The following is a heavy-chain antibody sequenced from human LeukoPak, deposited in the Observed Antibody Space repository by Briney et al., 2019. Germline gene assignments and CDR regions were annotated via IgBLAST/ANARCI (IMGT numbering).Heavy chain of an antibody. Sequence: ASVKVSCKASGYTLTSFAVHWVRQAPGQRLEWMGWINTGNDNPRYSPKFQGRVTITRDTSANTAYMELSGLRSEDTAVYYCARDYDFWSGYFGLSMDVWGQGTTVIVSS. CDR3: ARDYDFWSGYFGLSMDV. CDR2: INTGNDNP. D-gene: IGHD3-3*01. V-gene: IGHV1-3*04. CDR1: GYTLTSFA. J-gene: IGHJ6*02.